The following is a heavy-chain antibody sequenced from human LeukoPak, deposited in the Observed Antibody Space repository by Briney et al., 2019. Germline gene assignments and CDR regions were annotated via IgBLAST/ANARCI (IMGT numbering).Heavy chain of an antibody. J-gene: IGHJ4*02. V-gene: IGHV4-34*01. CDR1: GGSFSGYY. Sequence: SETLSLTCAVYGGSFSGYYWSWIRLPPGKGLEWIGEINHSGSTNYNPSLKSRVTISVDTSKNQFSLKLSSVTAADTAVYYCARGLYSSGSYYFDYWGQGTLVTVSS. CDR2: INHSGST. CDR3: ARGLYSSGSYYFDY. D-gene: IGHD6-19*01.